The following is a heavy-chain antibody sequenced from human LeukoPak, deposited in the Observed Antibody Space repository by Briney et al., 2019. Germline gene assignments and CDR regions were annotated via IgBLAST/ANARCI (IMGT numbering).Heavy chain of an antibody. Sequence: SETLSLTCAVYGGSFSGNYWTWLRQPPGKGLEWIGEINHSGSTNYNASLKSRVTISVDTSKNHFSLKLNSVTAADTAVYYCARRHAHPLDGDNSQFAFNIWGQGTMVTVSS. J-gene: IGHJ3*02. D-gene: IGHD4-23*01. CDR3: ARRHAHPLDGDNSQFAFNI. V-gene: IGHV4-34*01. CDR2: INHSGST. CDR1: GGSFSGNY.